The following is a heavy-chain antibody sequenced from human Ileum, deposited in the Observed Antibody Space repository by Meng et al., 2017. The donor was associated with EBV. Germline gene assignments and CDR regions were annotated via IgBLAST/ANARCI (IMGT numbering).Heavy chain of an antibody. Sequence: QVRITQWGTGLLQPSETLSLPCAVYGGSFNDYYWTGLRQPPGKGLEWIGEIDQSGYTKFNPSLSSRATISRDTSNNQFSLRLNSVTAADTALYYCARYGRCNGNSFYCFDPWGQGTLVTVSS. V-gene: IGHV4-34*01. J-gene: IGHJ5*02. D-gene: IGHD4-23*01. CDR1: GGSFNDYY. CDR3: ARYGRCNGNSFYCFDP. CDR2: IDQSGYT.